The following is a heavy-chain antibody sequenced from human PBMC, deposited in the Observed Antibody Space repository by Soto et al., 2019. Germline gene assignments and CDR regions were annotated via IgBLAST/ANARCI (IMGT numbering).Heavy chain of an antibody. J-gene: IGHJ4*02. CDR1: GGSIISDY. D-gene: IGHD1-26*01. Sequence: SETLSLTCTVSGGSIISDYWSWIRQPPGKGLEWIGYISYSGSTNYNPSLKSLVTISVDTSKNQFSLNLSSVTAADTAVYYCASVLSGSSPFDYWGQGTLVTVSS. CDR2: ISYSGST. V-gene: IGHV4-59*01. CDR3: ASVLSGSSPFDY.